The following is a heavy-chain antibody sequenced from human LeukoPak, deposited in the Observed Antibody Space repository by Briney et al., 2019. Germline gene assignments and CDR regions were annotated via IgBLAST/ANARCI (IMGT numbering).Heavy chain of an antibody. Sequence: GGSLRLSCAASGFTFSSYGMHWVRQAPGKGLEWVTFIRYDGSNKYYADSVKGRFTISRDNSKNTLYLQMNSLRAEDTAVYYCAKDRNYYGSGSYYNDYWGQGTLVTVSS. CDR2: IRYDGSNK. CDR3: AKDRNYYGSGSYYNDY. V-gene: IGHV3-30*02. D-gene: IGHD3-10*01. CDR1: GFTFSSYG. J-gene: IGHJ4*02.